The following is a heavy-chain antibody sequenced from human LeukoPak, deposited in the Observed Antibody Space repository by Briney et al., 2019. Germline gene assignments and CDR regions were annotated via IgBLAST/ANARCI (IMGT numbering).Heavy chain of an antibody. CDR3: SCRKEIAVTGASATYLDY. V-gene: IGHV1-69*13. D-gene: IGHD6-19*01. CDR2: IIPIFGTA. CDR1: GDTFSSYG. J-gene: IGHJ4*02. Sequence: SVKVPCKASGDTFSSYGISWVRQAPGQGLEWMGGIIPIFGTANYAQKFQGRVTITAEESTNTAYRELNTLRSEDTAVYFCSCRKEIAVTGASATYLDYWGQGTLVTVSS.